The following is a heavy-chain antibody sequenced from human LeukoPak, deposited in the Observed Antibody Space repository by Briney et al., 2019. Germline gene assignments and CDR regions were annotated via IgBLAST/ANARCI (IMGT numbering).Heavy chain of an antibody. J-gene: IGHJ4*02. V-gene: IGHV3-30*18. CDR2: ISYEASTT. CDR1: GFTFSTYA. CDR3: AKEGPGNYYSAYFDS. Sequence: PGGSLRLSCAASGFTFSTYAMTWVRQAPGKGLEWVAVISYEASTTYYADSVKGRFTISRDNSRNTLSLQMNGLRPEDTAVYYCAKEGPGNYYSAYFDSWGQGTLVTVSS. D-gene: IGHD1-26*01.